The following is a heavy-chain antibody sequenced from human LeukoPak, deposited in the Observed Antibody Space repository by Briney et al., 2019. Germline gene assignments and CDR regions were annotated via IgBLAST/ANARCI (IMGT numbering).Heavy chain of an antibody. CDR2: IYYSGST. CDR1: GGSISSYY. CDR3: ARDAPRSAPAS. Sequence: SETLSLTCTVSGGSISSYYWSWIRQPPGKGLEWIGYIYYSGSTYYNPSLKSRVTISVDTSKNQFSLKLSSVTAADTAVYYCARDAPRSAPASWGQGTLVTVSS. V-gene: IGHV4-59*12. J-gene: IGHJ5*02. D-gene: IGHD6-25*01.